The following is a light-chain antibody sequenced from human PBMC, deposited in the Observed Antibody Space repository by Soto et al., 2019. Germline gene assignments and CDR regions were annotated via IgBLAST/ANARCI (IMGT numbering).Light chain of an antibody. Sequence: EIVSTQSPGTLSLFPGERATLSCRASQSVTSSYLAWYQQKPGQAPRLLIYGASSRATGIPDRFSGSGSGTDFTLTISRLEPEDFAVYYCQQYGSSPFTFGPGTKVDIK. V-gene: IGKV3-20*01. J-gene: IGKJ3*01. CDR1: QSVTSSY. CDR3: QQYGSSPFT. CDR2: GAS.